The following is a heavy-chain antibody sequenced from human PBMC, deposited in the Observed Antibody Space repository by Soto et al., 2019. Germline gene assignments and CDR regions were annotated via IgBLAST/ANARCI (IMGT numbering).Heavy chain of an antibody. V-gene: IGHV4-61*01. CDR2: IYYSGST. J-gene: IGHJ4*02. CDR3: ARVSRSYGDY. Sequence: SATQSRTCTVSRGSVGSGSSYLRWIRQPPGKGLEWIGYIYYSGSTNYNPSLKSRVTISVDTSKNQFSLKLSSVTAADTAVYYCARVSRSYGDYWGQGNLVPVSS. CDR1: RGSVGSGSSY. D-gene: IGHD1-26*01.